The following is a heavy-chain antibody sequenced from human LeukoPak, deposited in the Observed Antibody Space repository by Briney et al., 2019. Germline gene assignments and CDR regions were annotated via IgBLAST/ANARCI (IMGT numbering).Heavy chain of an antibody. CDR3: AKDYYYDSSGWYYYYYYYMDI. Sequence: RPGGSLRVSCAASGFTFDDHGMSWARQAPGKGLEWVSAISGSGGSTYYADSVKGRFTISRDNSKNTLYLQMNSLRAEDTAVYYCAKDYYYDSSGWYYYYYYYMDIWGKGTTVTISS. CDR1: GFTFDDHG. V-gene: IGHV3-23*01. J-gene: IGHJ6*03. CDR2: ISGSGGST. D-gene: IGHD3-22*01.